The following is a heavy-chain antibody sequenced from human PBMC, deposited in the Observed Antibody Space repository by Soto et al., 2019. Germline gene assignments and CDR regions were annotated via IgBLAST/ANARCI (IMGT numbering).Heavy chain of an antibody. CDR3: AKGVTARFGEPIV. J-gene: IGHJ3*01. CDR2: ISGSGGST. D-gene: IGHD3-10*01. CDR1: GFTFSIYA. Sequence: GGSLRLSCASSGFTFSIYAMIGVRHAPVKGLEWVSAISGSGGSTYYADSVKGRFTISRDNSKNTLYLQMNSLRAEDTAVYYCAKGVTARFGEPIVWGQGTMVTVSS. V-gene: IGHV3-23*01.